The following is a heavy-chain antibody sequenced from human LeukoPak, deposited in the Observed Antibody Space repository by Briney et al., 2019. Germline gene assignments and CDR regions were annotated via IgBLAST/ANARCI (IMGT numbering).Heavy chain of an antibody. CDR1: GFTFSSSW. J-gene: IGHJ4*02. CDR3: ARDKGAATEERSDY. Sequence: PGGSLRLSCAVSGFTFSSSWMHWVRQAPGRGLVWVSRISSDGSDIFYADSVKGRFTISRDNSKNMLYLQMNSLGAEDTAVYYCARDKGAATEERSDYWGQGTLVTVSS. CDR2: ISSDGSDI. V-gene: IGHV3-74*01. D-gene: IGHD1-26*01.